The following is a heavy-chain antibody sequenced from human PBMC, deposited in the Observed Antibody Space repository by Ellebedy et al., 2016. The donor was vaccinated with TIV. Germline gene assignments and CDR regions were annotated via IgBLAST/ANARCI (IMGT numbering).Heavy chain of an antibody. CDR1: GGSISSNNDY. V-gene: IGHV4-39*01. D-gene: IGHD6-19*01. CDR3: ARGQWLVRGGLDS. CDR2: LYYGGGT. Sequence: SETLSLTXTVSGGSISSNNDYWAWIRQSPGKGLEWIGNLYYGGGTYYNPSLKSRATISVDTSKTQVSLRLTSVTAADTALYFCARGQWLVRGGLDSWGQGTLVTVS. J-gene: IGHJ4*02.